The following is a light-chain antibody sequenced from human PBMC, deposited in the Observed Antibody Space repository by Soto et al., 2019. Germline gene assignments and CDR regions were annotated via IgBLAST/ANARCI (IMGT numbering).Light chain of an antibody. CDR3: TSFTSRHTYV. Sequence: QSVLTQPASVSGSPGQSITISCTGTSRDVGGYNYVSWYQQHPDKAPRLMIYDVSNRPSGVSDRFSGSKSGDTASLTISGLQAEDEADYYCTSFTSRHTYVFGNGTKVTVL. V-gene: IGLV2-14*03. CDR1: SRDVGGYNY. J-gene: IGLJ1*01. CDR2: DVS.